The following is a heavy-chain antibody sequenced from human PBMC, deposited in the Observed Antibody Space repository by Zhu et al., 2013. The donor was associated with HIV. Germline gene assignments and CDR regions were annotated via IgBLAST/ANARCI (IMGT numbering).Heavy chain of an antibody. CDR3: ARGSLPGTSASWLDT. CDR1: GYTFTGHF. D-gene: IGHD3-10*01. CDR2: INPNTGGT. J-gene: IGHJ5*01. V-gene: IGHV1-2*02. Sequence: QVQLVQSGAEVKKPGSSVTVSCKASGYTFTGHFLHWVRQAPGQGLEWMGWINPNTGGTNFGQKFRGRVTVTRDTSTTTASMELTSLRSDDTAVYFCARGSLPGTSASWLDTWGQGTLVSVSS.